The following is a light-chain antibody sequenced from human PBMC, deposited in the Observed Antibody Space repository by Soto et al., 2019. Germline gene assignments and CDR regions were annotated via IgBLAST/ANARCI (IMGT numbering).Light chain of an antibody. J-gene: IGKJ3*01. V-gene: IGKV1-8*01. CDR3: QQYYSYPLT. CDR1: QGISSY. Sequence: AIRMTQSPSSFSASTGDRVTITCRASQGISSYLAWYQQKPGKAPKLLIYAASTLQSGVPSRFSDSGSGTDFTLTIICLQSEDFATYYYQQYYSYPLTFGPGTKVDIK. CDR2: AAS.